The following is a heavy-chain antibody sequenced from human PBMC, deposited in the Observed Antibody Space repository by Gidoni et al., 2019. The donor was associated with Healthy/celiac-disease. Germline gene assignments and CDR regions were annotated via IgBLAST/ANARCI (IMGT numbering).Heavy chain of an antibody. CDR3: ARVRTNYYDSSGQRTYYFDY. V-gene: IGHV4-30-2*01. J-gene: IGHJ4*02. Sequence: QLQLQESGSGLVKPSQTLSLTCAVSGGSISSGGYSWSWIRPPPGKGLEWIGYIYHSGSTYYNPSLKSRVTISVDRSKNQFSLKLSSVTAADTAVYYCARVRTNYYDSSGQRTYYFDYWGQGTLVTVSS. CDR1: GGSISSGGYS. CDR2: IYHSGST. D-gene: IGHD3-22*01.